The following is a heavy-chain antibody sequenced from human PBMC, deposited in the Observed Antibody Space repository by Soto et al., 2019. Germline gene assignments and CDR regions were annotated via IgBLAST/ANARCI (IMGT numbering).Heavy chain of an antibody. D-gene: IGHD2-2*01. V-gene: IGHV3-23*01. J-gene: IGHJ6*03. CDR1: GFTFGSYA. Sequence: EVQLLESGGGLVQPGGSLRLSCVVSGFTFGSYAMSWVRQAPEKGPEWVAIRGDNGFTTYYADSVKGRFTISGDKSKSTLFLQINSLSADDTGVYYCTKALRTSLNFFYYMDVWGRGTSVTVSS. CDR2: RGDNGFTT. CDR3: TKALRTSLNFFYYMDV.